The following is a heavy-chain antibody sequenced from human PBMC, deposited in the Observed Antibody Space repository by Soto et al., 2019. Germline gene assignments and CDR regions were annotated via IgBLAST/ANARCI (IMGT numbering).Heavy chain of an antibody. Sequence: QVQLVQSGAEVRKPGASVKLSCQTSGYPFNSYHMHWVRQAPGQGLEWMGVINPTEGRTRYSQKFQDRVTMTRDTSTSRVYMELSSLRSEDTAMYFCARGREISFGYNWFDPWGQGTRGTVSS. CDR1: GYPFNSYH. CDR2: INPTEGRT. CDR3: ARGREISFGYNWFDP. J-gene: IGHJ5*02. D-gene: IGHD5-18*01. V-gene: IGHV1-46*02.